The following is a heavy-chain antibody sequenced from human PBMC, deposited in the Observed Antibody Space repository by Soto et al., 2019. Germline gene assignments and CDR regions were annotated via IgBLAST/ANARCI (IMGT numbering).Heavy chain of an antibody. CDR3: ARGGHSTSGYGY. CDR1: SRSFSGYY. Sequence: SGTLSLTSAVYSRSFSGYYWSWLHQTPGKGLEWIGEINHSGSTNYNPSLKSRVTISVDTSKNQFSLKLSSVTAADTAGYYCARGGHSTSGYGYCGEGTLVSVS. CDR2: INHSGST. J-gene: IGHJ4*02. V-gene: IGHV4-34*01. D-gene: IGHD6-13*01.